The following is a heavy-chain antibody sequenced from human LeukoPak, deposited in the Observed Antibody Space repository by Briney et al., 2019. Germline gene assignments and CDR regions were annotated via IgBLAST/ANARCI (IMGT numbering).Heavy chain of an antibody. CDR1: GGSITSTSNY. CDR2: MYYSGST. CDR3: ARHITSTITEWLVHQPFDY. D-gene: IGHD6-19*01. J-gene: IGHJ4*02. Sequence: PSETLSLTCTVSGGSITSTSNYWAWIRQPPGKGLEWIGSMYYSGSTYYNSSLKSRVTISLDTSKNQFSLKLSSVTAADTAVYYCARHITSTITEWLVHQPFDYWGQGILVTVFS. V-gene: IGHV4-39*01.